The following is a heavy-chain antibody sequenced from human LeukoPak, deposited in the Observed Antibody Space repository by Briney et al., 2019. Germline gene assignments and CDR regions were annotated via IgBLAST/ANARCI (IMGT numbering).Heavy chain of an antibody. CDR1: GFTFSDHY. CDR2: TRNKANSYTT. D-gene: IGHD5-24*01. J-gene: IGHJ4*02. Sequence: GGSLRLSCAASGFTFSDHYMDWVRQAPGKGLEWVGRTRNKANSYTTEYAASVKGRFTISRDDSKNSLYLQMNSLKTEDTAVYYCASRRWLQLGYDYWGQGTLVTVSS. V-gene: IGHV3-72*01. CDR3: ASRRWLQLGYDY.